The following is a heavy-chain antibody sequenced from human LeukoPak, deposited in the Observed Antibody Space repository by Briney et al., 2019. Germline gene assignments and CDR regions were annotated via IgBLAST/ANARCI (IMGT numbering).Heavy chain of an antibody. CDR1: GFTFSSYG. J-gene: IGHJ4*02. CDR3: ARDGAH. CDR2: IYSGGST. V-gene: IGHV3-66*01. Sequence: GGSLRLSCAASGFTFSSYGMHWVRQAPGKGLEWVSVIYSGGSTYYADSVKGRFTISRDNSKNTLYLQMNSLRAEDTAVYYCARDGAHWGQGTLVTVSS. D-gene: IGHD3-16*01.